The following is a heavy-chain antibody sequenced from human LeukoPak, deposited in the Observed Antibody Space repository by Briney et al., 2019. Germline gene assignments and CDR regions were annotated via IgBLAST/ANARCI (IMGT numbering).Heavy chain of an antibody. Sequence: GASVKVSCKASGYTFTGYYMHWVRQAPGQGLEWMGWINPNSGGTNYAQKFQGRVAMTRDTSISTAYMELSRLRSDDTAVYYCATTVKGGGNWFDPWGQGTLATVSS. CDR1: GYTFTGYY. V-gene: IGHV1-2*02. CDR2: INPNSGGT. J-gene: IGHJ5*02. D-gene: IGHD4-11*01. CDR3: ATTVKGGGNWFDP.